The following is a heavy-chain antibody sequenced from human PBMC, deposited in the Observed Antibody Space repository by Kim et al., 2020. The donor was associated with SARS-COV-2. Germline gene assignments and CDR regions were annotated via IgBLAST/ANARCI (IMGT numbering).Heavy chain of an antibody. CDR2: ISSSSSYT. V-gene: IGHV3-11*06. CDR1: GFTFSDYY. CDR3: ATHQVGAKV. J-gene: IGHJ4*02. D-gene: IGHD1-26*01. Sequence: GGSLRLSCAASGFTFSDYYMSWIRQAPGKGLEWVSYISSSSSYTNYADSVKGRFTISRDNAKNSLYLQMNSLRAEDTAVYYCATHQVGAKVWGQGTLVTVSS.